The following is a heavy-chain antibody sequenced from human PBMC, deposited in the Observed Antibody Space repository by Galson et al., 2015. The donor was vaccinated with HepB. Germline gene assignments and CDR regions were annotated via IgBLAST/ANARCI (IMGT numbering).Heavy chain of an antibody. CDR1: GFTFASHA. J-gene: IGHJ4*02. CDR2: ISSGSSYI. CDR3: ARCPVAGVVTEPEFDY. D-gene: IGHD3-3*01. V-gene: IGHV3-21*01. Sequence: SLRLSCAASGFTFASHAMSWVRQAPGKGLEWVSSISSGSSYIYYADSVKGRFTISRDNAKNSLYLQMNSLRDEDTAVYYCARCPVAGVVTEPEFDYWGQGTLVTVSS.